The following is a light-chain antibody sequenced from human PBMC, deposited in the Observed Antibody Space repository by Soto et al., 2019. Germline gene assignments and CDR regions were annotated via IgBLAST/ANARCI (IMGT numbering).Light chain of an antibody. V-gene: IGLV2-14*01. CDR3: SSYTTISTLV. J-gene: IGLJ2*01. CDR2: EVS. CDR1: SSDVGGYNY. Sequence: QSVLTQPASVSGSPGLSITISCTGTSSDVGGYNYVSWYQHHPGKAPKLMIYEVSNRPSGVSSRFSGSKSGNTASLTISGLQAEDEADYYCSSYTTISTLVFGGGTKLTVL.